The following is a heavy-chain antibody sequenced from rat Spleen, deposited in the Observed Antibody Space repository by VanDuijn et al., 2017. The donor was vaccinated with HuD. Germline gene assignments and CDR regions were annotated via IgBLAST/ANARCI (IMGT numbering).Heavy chain of an antibody. Sequence: QVQLKESGPGLVQPSQTLSLTCTVAGFSLTSNTVTWVRQPPGKGLEWIAAISSGGSTYYNSVLKSRLSISRDTSKSQVFLKMNSLQTEDTAMYFCARYGYSHWGQGVMVTVSS. CDR2: ISSGGST. D-gene: IGHD1-6*01. V-gene: IGHV2-6*01. CDR1: GFSLTSNT. J-gene: IGHJ2*01. CDR3: ARYGYSH.